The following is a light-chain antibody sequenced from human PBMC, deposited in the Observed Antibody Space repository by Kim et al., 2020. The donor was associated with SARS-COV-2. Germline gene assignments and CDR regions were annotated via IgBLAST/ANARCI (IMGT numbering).Light chain of an antibody. CDR2: RTS. V-gene: IGKV3-11*01. CDR3: QQRNNWPPAVT. Sequence: GERTTLSCRTSQSIGSNSLAWYQQQPGQAPRLLIYRTSNRAQGIPDRFSGGGSGTDFTLTISSLEPEDFAIYYCQQRNNWPPAVTFGGGTKVDIK. CDR1: QSIGSNS. J-gene: IGKJ4*01.